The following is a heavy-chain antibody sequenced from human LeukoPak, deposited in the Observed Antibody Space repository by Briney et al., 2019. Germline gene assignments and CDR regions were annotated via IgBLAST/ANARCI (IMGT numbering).Heavy chain of an antibody. CDR1: GFTFSSYG. V-gene: IGHV3-30*18. CDR2: ISYDGSNK. D-gene: IGHD2-2*01. Sequence: PGGSLRLSCAASGFTFSSYGMHGVRQAPGKGLEWVAVISYDGSNKYYADSVKGRFTISRDNSKNTLYLQMNSLRAEDTAVYYCAKNSDCSSTSCYSYYYGMDVWGQGTTVTVSS. CDR3: AKNSDCSSTSCYSYYYGMDV. J-gene: IGHJ6*02.